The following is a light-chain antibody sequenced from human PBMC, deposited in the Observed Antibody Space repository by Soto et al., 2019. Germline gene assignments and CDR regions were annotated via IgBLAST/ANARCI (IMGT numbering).Light chain of an antibody. V-gene: IGKV1-5*01. Sequence: IQMTQSPYTLSASVGDRVTITCRASQNIDIWLSWYQQKPGRAPRLLIYDASYLKCGVPSRFSGSGSVTEFALTINNRQPDDDGSYYCQQHNSYPVTFGGGTKVEIK. J-gene: IGKJ4*02. CDR1: QNIDIW. CDR2: DAS. CDR3: QQHNSYPVT.